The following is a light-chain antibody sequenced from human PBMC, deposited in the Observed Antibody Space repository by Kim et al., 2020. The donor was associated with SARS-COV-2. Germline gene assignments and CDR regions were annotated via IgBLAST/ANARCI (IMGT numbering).Light chain of an antibody. J-gene: IGLJ2*01. CDR1: SSNIGSNY. V-gene: IGLV1-47*01. CDR3: AAWDDSLSGLV. CDR2: RNN. Sequence: ELTQPPSASGTPGQRVTISCSGSSSNIGSNYVYWYQQLPGTAPKLLIYRNNQRPSGVPDRFSGSKSGTSASLAISGLRSEDEADYYCAAWDDSLSGLVVGGGTKLTVL.